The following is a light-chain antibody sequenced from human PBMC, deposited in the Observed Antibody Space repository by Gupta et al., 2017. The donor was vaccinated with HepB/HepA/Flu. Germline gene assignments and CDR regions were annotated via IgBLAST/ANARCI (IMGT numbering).Light chain of an antibody. J-gene: IGLJ3*02. V-gene: IGLV1-40*01. Sequence: QSAVTPPPSVSGAPGPRVTISCTGSSSNIGAGYDVHWYQHVPGTAPKLIMFANTSRRSAVPDRFSASKYGTSASLATTWLQADDAADYYWQSYEESRGGRVFGGGTKLTVL. CDR2: ANT. CDR3: QSYEESRGGRV. CDR1: SSNIGAGYD.